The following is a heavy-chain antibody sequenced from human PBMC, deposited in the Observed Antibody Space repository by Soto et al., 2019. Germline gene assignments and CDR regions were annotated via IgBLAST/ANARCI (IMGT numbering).Heavy chain of an antibody. CDR2: ISGSGGST. J-gene: IGHJ6*03. CDR1: GFTFSSYA. V-gene: IGHV3-23*01. Sequence: GGSLRLSCAASGFTFSSYAMSWVRQAPGKGLEWVSAISGSGGSTYYADSVKGRFTISRDNSKNTLNLQMNRLRAEDTAVYYCAKGRGDYCYYYMDVWGKGTTVTVSS. D-gene: IGHD1-26*01. CDR3: AKGRGDYCYYYMDV.